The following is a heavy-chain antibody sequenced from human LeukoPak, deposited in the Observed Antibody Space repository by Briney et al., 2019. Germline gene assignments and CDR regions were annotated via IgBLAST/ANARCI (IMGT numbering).Heavy chain of an antibody. CDR2: INPSGGST. J-gene: IGHJ4*02. D-gene: IGHD4-23*01. V-gene: IGHV1-46*01. CDR3: ASASTVVDFDY. CDR1: GYTFTSYY. Sequence: ASAKVSCTASGYTFTSYYMHWVRQAPGQGLEWMGIINPSGGSTSYAQKFQGRVTMTRDTSTSTVYMELSSLRSEDTAVYYCASASTVVDFDYWGQGTLVTVSS.